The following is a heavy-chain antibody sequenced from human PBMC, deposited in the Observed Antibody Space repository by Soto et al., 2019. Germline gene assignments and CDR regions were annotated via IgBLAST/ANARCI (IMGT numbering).Heavy chain of an antibody. CDR3: ARDWGSGYYHFEP. CDR1: GYSISSGFS. Sequence: SETLSLTCAVSGYSISSGFSWGWIRQPPGKGLEWIGSIDHSGSTHYNASLKIRLSTSLDTSKNQFSLKLRSVTAADTAVYYCARDWGSGYYHFEPWGQGTLVTVSS. V-gene: IGHV4-38-2*02. CDR2: IDHSGST. D-gene: IGHD5-12*01. J-gene: IGHJ5*02.